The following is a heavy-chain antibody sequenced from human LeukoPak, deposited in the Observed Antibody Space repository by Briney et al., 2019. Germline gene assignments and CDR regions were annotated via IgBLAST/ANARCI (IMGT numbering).Heavy chain of an antibody. D-gene: IGHD6-13*01. CDR3: ARDHSSSWYNGYFDL. J-gene: IGHJ2*01. CDR2: IYYSGST. V-gene: IGHV4-59*12. CDR1: GGSISSYY. Sequence: SETLSLTCTVSGGSISSYYWSWIRQPPGKGLEWIGYIYYSGSTNYNPSLKSRVTMSVDTSKNQFSLKLSSVTAADTAVYYCARDHSSSWYNGYFDLWGRGTLVTVSS.